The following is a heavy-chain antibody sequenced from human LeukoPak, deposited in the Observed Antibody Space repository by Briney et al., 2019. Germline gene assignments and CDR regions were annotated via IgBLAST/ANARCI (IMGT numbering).Heavy chain of an antibody. J-gene: IGHJ3*02. CDR1: GYSFTSYW. V-gene: IGHV5-51*01. Sequence: GGSLKIPRKGFGYSFTSYWNGWGRQMPGKGLEWMGIIYPGDSDTRYSPSFQGQVTISANKSISTANLQWSSLKASDTAMYYCARRGDSGYAFDIWGQGTMVTVSS. CDR3: ARRGDSGYAFDI. CDR2: IYPGDSDT. D-gene: IGHD3-10*01.